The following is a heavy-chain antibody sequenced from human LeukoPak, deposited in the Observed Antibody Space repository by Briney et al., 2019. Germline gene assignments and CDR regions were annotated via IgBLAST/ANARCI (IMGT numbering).Heavy chain of an antibody. V-gene: IGHV4-59*08. CDR3: AKYRPSGSVWVGFDM. CDR2: IYYTGST. Sequence: SETLSLTCLVSGGSISNNYWSWIRQPTGKGLEWIGYIYYTGSTSYNPHPKSRVSISVDTSKNQFSLRLTSVTAADTAVYYCAKYRPSGSVWVGFDMWGQGTMVTVSS. D-gene: IGHD3-16*01. J-gene: IGHJ3*02. CDR1: GGSISNNY.